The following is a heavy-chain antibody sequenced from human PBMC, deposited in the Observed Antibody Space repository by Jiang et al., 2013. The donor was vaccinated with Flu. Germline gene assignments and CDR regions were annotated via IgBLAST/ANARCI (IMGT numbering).Heavy chain of an antibody. CDR2: ISIYNGST. Sequence: SGAEVKKPGASVKVSCRASGYTFTSYGISWVRQAPGQGLEWMGWISIYNGSTNYAQKLQGRVTMTTDTSTSTAYMELRSLRSDDTAVYYCARVSCISTSCHATFDYWGQGTLVTVSS. CDR1: GYTFTSYG. V-gene: IGHV1-18*01. CDR3: ARVSCISTSCHATFDY. J-gene: IGHJ4*02. D-gene: IGHD2-2*01.